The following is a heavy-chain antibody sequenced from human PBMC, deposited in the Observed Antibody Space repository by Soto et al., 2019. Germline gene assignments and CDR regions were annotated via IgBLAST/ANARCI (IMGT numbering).Heavy chain of an antibody. Sequence: PGGSLRLSCTASGFTFSNYAMTWVRQAPGKGLDWVSVIGYSGGDPRYAESVKGRFTISRDNSKNTLFLQMDSLRAEDTAMYYCAKYYDNSVYVPIRAFDIWGQGTMVTVSS. CDR3: AKYYDNSVYVPIRAFDI. CDR1: GFTFSNYA. J-gene: IGHJ3*02. V-gene: IGHV3-23*01. CDR2: IGYSGGDP. D-gene: IGHD3-22*01.